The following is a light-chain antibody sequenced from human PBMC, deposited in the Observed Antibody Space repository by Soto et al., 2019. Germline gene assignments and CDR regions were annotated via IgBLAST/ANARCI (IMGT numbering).Light chain of an antibody. V-gene: IGKV1-33*01. Sequence: DIQMTQSPSSLSASVGDRVIITCQASQDISNYLNWYQQKPGKAPKLLIYDASNLEAGVPSRFSGSGFGTQFTFTISSLQPEDLAMYYCQQYDNLPSWTFGQGTKVEIK. CDR3: QQYDNLPSWT. CDR1: QDISNY. CDR2: DAS. J-gene: IGKJ1*01.